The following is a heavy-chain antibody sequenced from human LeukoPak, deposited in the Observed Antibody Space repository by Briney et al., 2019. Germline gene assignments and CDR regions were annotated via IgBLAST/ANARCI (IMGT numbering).Heavy chain of an antibody. J-gene: IGHJ4*02. CDR3: ARSRQAPFDY. V-gene: IGHV4-34*01. Sequence: SETLSLTCAVYGGSFSGYYWSWIRQPPGKGLEWIGEINHSGSTNYNPSLKSRVTISVGTSKNQFSLKLSSVTAADTAVYYCARSRQAPFDYWGQGTLVTVSS. CDR2: INHSGST. CDR1: GGSFSGYY.